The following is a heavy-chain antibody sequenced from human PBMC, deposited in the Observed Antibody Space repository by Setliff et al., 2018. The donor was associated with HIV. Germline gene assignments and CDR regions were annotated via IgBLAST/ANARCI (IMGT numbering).Heavy chain of an antibody. V-gene: IGHV4-38-2*01. CDR3: ARPRRVRSRAWYWFDI. CDR1: GYSINSGFS. D-gene: IGHD6-19*01. Sequence: SEPLSLTCAASGYSINSGFSRAWIRQPPGQGPQWIGSIYQSGSIYYNPSLQSRVTISVDSSKNQFSLNLFSVTAADTAVYYCARPRRVRSRAWYWFDIWGQGTLSPSP. CDR2: IYQSGSI. J-gene: IGHJ5*02.